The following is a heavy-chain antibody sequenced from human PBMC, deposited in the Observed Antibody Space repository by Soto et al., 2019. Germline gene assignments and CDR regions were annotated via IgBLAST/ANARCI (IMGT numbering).Heavy chain of an antibody. V-gene: IGHV3-11*01. CDR2: ISNSAITD. J-gene: IGHJ6*03. CDR1: GFSFSDYS. Sequence: QVQLVESGGDLVKPGGSLRLSCVASGFSFSDYSMTWVRQAPGGGLDCVACISNSAITDYYADSVKGRFTISRDNARNSFYLQMDSLKTKDAAVYYCARDLHKMLSHKHYYYYHDDWGTGTTVTVSS. CDR3: ARDLHKMLSHKHYYYYHDD. D-gene: IGHD3-16*01.